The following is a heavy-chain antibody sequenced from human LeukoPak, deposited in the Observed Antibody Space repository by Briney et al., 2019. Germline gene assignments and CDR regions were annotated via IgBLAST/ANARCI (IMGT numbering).Heavy chain of an antibody. CDR3: GSGPVGTTVP. V-gene: IGHV3-23*01. CDR1: GFSFCSYA. D-gene: IGHD1-1*01. Sequence: GGSLRLSCAASGFSFCSYAMGWTRQAPGQGLEWVSAISGSGSHANYAESVKGRFTISRDNSKNTLYLQMHSLIAADTAVYYCGSGPVGTTVPWGQGTLVTVSS. J-gene: IGHJ5*02. CDR2: ISGSGSHA.